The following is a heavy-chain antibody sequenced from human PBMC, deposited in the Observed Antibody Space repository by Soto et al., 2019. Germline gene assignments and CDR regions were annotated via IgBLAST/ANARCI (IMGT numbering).Heavy chain of an antibody. CDR2: ISYDGSNK. CDR3: AQDIVPYYYYGMDV. CDR1: GFTFSSYG. Sequence: QVQLVESRGGVVQPGRSLRLSCAASGFTFSSYGMHWVRQAPGKGLEWVAVISYDGSNKYYADSVKGRFTISRDNSKNTLYLQMNSLSAEDTAVYYCAQDIVPYYYYGMDVWGQGTTVTVSS. D-gene: IGHD2-15*01. V-gene: IGHV3-30*18. J-gene: IGHJ6*02.